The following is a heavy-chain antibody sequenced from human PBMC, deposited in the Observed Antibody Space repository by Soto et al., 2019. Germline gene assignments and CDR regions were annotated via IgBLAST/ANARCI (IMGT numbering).Heavy chain of an antibody. CDR1: GFSFSYAW. Sequence: EVQLVESGGGLVKPGGSLRLSCAASGFSFSYAWMSWVRQAPGKGLEWVGRVKSKTDGGTTDYAAPVKGRFTISRDDVKTTVYLQMNSLKIEDTAVYYCTTDCSGGSCSPGAYYKYYGMDVWGQGTTVTVSS. CDR2: VKSKTDGGTT. CDR3: TTDCSGGSCSPGAYYKYYGMDV. V-gene: IGHV3-15*01. J-gene: IGHJ6*02. D-gene: IGHD2-15*01.